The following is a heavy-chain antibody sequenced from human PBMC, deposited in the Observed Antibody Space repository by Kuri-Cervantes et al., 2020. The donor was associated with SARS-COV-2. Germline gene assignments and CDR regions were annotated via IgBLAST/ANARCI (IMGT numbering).Heavy chain of an antibody. CDR2: VSGSGVST. D-gene: IGHD3-10*01. V-gene: IGHV3-23*01. Sequence: GESLKISCTAPGFTFSSYAMSWVRQAPGKGLEWVSTVSGSGVSTYYADSVKGRFTISRDNSASTMFLQMNSLRAEDTALYFCAKDLISASYFGSGSPDYWGQGTLVTVSS. J-gene: IGHJ4*02. CDR3: AKDLISASYFGSGSPDY. CDR1: GFTFSSYA.